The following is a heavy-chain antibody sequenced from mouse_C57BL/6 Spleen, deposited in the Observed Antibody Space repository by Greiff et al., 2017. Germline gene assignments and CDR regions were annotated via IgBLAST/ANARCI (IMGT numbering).Heavy chain of an antibody. J-gene: IGHJ2*01. CDR3: ARQTGTGFDD. CDR1: GYTFTSYW. D-gene: IGHD3-3*01. CDR2: IDPSDSYT. V-gene: IGHV1-69*01. Sequence: QVQLQQPGAELVMPGASVKLSCKASGYTFTSYWMHWVKQRPGQGLEWIGEIDPSDSYTNYNQKFKGKSTLTLDKSSSTAYMQRSSLTAEDASVYYCARQTGTGFDDWGQGTTLTVSS.